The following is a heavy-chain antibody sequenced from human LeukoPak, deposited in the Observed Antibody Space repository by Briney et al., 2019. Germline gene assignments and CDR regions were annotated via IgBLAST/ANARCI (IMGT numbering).Heavy chain of an antibody. J-gene: IGHJ6*02. CDR1: GYTFTSYY. D-gene: IGHD6-19*01. CDR2: INPSGGST. V-gene: IGHV1-46*01. CDR3: AREVSSGWSYYYYYGMDV. Sequence: GASVKVSFTASGYTFTSYYMHWVRQAPGQGLEWMGIINPSGGSTSYAQKFQGRVTMTRDTSTSTVYMELSSLRSEDTAVYYCAREVSSGWSYYYYYGMDVWGQGTTVTVSS.